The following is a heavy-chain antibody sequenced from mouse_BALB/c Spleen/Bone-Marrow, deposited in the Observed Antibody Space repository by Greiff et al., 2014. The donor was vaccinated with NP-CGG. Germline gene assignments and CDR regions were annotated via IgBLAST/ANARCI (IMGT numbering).Heavy chain of an antibody. D-gene: IGHD4-1*01. CDR3: TTGTRFAY. J-gene: IGHJ3*01. CDR2: IYPSDSYT. V-gene: IGHV1-69*01. Sequence: HVQLQQPGAELVRPGASVKLSCKASGYTFTSYWINWVKQRPGQGLEWIGNIYPSDSYTNYNQKFKDKSTLTVDKSSGTAYMQLSSPTSEGAAVYYCTTGTRFAYWGQGTLVTVSA. CDR1: GYTFTSYW.